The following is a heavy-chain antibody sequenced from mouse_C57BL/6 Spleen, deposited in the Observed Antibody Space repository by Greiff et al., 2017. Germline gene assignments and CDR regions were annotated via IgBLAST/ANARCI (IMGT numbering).Heavy chain of an antibody. Sequence: EVKVVESGGGLVKPGGSLKLSCAASGFTFSDYGMHWVRQAPEKGLEWVAYISSGSSTIYYADTVKGRFTISRDNAKNTLFLQMTSLRSEDTAMYYCARSSRAYYFDYWGQGTTLTVSS. CDR2: ISSGSSTI. J-gene: IGHJ2*01. CDR3: ARSSRAYYFDY. D-gene: IGHD1-1*01. CDR1: GFTFSDYG. V-gene: IGHV5-17*01.